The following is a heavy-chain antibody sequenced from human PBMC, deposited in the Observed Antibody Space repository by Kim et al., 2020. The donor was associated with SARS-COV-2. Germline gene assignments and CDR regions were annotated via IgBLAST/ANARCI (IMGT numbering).Heavy chain of an antibody. CDR2: IDASGHTT. Sequence: GGSLRLSCAASGFTFSSYAMTWVRQAPGKGLEWVSAIDASGHTTYYADSVKGRFTISRDNSKNTFYLLMTSLTADDTAVYYCAKGGALTNPAWGQGTLVT. CDR1: GFTFSSYA. D-gene: IGHD3-16*01. CDR3: AKGGALTNPA. J-gene: IGHJ4*02. V-gene: IGHV3-23*01.